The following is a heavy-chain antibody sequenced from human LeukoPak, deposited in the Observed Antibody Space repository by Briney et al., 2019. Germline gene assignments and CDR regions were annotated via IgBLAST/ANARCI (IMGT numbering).Heavy chain of an antibody. V-gene: IGHV3-33*06. CDR3: AKDLASSSSDAFDI. D-gene: IGHD6-6*01. CDR2: IWYDGSNK. J-gene: IGHJ3*02. CDR1: GFTFSSYG. Sequence: GGSLRLSCAASGFTFSSYGMHWVRQAPGKGLEWVAVIWYDGSNKYYADSVKGRFTISRDNSKNTLYLQMNSLRAEDTAVYYCAKDLASSSSDAFDIWGQGTMVTVSS.